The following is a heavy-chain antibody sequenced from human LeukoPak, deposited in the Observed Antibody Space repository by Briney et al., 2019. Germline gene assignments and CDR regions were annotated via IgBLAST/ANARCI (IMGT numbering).Heavy chain of an antibody. V-gene: IGHV1-69*04. CDR3: ARMGAVWDY. Sequence: SVKVSCKASGGTFSSYAISWVRQAPGQGLEWMGRIIPILGIANYAQKFQGRVTMTRDTSTSTAYMELRSLRSDDTAVYYCARMGAVWDYWGQGTLVTVSS. D-gene: IGHD2-21*01. CDR2: IIPILGIA. CDR1: GGTFSSYA. J-gene: IGHJ4*02.